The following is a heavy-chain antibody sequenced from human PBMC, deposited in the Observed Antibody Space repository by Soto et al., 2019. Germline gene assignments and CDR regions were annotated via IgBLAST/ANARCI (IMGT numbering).Heavy chain of an antibody. D-gene: IGHD3-22*01. CDR3: TRTAGYYDSSGYYSGYYYYGMDV. CDR1: GFTFGDYA. Sequence: PGGSLRLSCTDSGFTFGDYAMSWVRQAPGKGLERVGFIRSKAYGGTTEYAASVKGRFTISRDDSKSIAYLQMNSLKTEDTAVFYCTRTAGYYDSSGYYSGYYYYGMDVWGRGTTVTVSS. J-gene: IGHJ6*02. CDR2: IRSKAYGGTT. V-gene: IGHV3-49*04.